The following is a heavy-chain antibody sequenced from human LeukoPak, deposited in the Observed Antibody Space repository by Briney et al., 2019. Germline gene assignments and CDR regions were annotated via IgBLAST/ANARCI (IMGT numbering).Heavy chain of an antibody. D-gene: IGHD3-16*01. J-gene: IGHJ3*01. CDR1: GYTFNNHW. Sequence: GESLQISCRASGYTFNNHWIAWVRQMPGEDLEWVGRIYPDESETTYSPSFQGQVTITADTSSGTAYLQWRSLKTWDSAIYYCARHRSETYWGGRADPFDLWGQGTMVTVSS. V-gene: IGHV5-51*01. CDR3: ARHRSETYWGGRADPFDL. CDR2: IYPDESET.